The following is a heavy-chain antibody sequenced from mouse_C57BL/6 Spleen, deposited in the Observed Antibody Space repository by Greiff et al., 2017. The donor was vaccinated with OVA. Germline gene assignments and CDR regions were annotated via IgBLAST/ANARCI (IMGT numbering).Heavy chain of an antibody. J-gene: IGHJ3*01. CDR1: GFTFSSYA. V-gene: IGHV5-4*01. D-gene: IGHD1-1*01. CDR2: ISDGGSYT. CDR3: ARDYYYGPGTGFAY. Sequence: EVQGVESGGGLVKPGGSLKLSCAASGFTFSSYAMSWVRQTPEKRLEWVATISDGGSYTYYPDNVKGRFTISRDNAKTNLYLQMSHLKFEDTAMYYCARDYYYGPGTGFAYWGQGTLVTVSA.